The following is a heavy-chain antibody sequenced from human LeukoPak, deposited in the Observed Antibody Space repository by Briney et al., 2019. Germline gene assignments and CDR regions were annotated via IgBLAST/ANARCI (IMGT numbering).Heavy chain of an antibody. CDR1: GDSIITSRYY. CDR2: ISYSGST. D-gene: IGHD3-10*01. Sequence: SETLSLTCTVSGDSIITSRYYWAWIRQPPGKGLEWIGSISYSGSTNYDPSLKSRVTISVDTSKNQFSLQLSSVTAADTAFYYCVRERSFFGENYWGQRTLVTVSS. J-gene: IGHJ4*02. V-gene: IGHV4-39*02. CDR3: VRERSFFGENY.